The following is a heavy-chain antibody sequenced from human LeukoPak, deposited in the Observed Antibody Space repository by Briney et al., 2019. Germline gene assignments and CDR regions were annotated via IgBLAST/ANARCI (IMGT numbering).Heavy chain of an antibody. J-gene: IGHJ3*02. CDR3: ARSFAYYYYDNSGTWDAFDI. Sequence: SETLSLTCTVSGGSICSYYWSWIRQPPGKGLEWIGYIYYSGNTNYNPSLKSRVTISVDTSKNQFSLRLTSVTAADTAVYYCARSFAYYYYDNSGTWDAFDIWGQGTMVTVSS. D-gene: IGHD3-22*01. CDR2: IYYSGNT. V-gene: IGHV4-59*01. CDR1: GGSICSYY.